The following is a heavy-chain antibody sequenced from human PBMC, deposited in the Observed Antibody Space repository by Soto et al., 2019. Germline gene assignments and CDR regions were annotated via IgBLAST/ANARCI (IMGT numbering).Heavy chain of an antibody. D-gene: IGHD1-1*01. CDR2: ITSSSSYT. CDR3: TGGQDNLAVNFDY. J-gene: IGHJ4*02. Sequence: GALRLSCAASGSSFRDYYMSWIRQSPGKGLEWLSYITSSSSYTHYADSVKGRFTISRDNAKNSLYLQMNSLRAEDTAVYYCTGGQDNLAVNFDYWGQGTPVTVSS. CDR1: GSSFRDYY. V-gene: IGHV3-11*03.